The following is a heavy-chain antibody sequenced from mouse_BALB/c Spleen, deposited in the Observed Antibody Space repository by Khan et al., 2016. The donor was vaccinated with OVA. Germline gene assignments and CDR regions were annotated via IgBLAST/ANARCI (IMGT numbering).Heavy chain of an antibody. CDR3: ARIQGGDFDY. CDR2: ISYSGNT. D-gene: IGHD3-2*02. Sequence: EVQLVESGPGLVKPSQSLSLTCTVTGYSITSDYAWNWIRQFPGNKLEWMGYISYSGNTKYNPSLKSRISNTRDTSKNQFFLQLNFVNIEDTATYYCARIQGGDFDYWGQGTTLTVSS. CDR1: GYSITSDYA. J-gene: IGHJ2*01. V-gene: IGHV3-2*02.